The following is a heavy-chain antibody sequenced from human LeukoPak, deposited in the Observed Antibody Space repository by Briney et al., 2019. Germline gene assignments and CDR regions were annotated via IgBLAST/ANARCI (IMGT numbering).Heavy chain of an antibody. Sequence: PSQTLSLTCTVSGGSISSGSYYWSWIRQPAGKGLEWIGRIYTSGSTNYNPSLKSRVTISVDTSKNQLSLKLSSVTAADTAVYYCARVSSGYSYGYDYWGQGTLVTVSS. CDR3: ARVSSGYSYGYDY. V-gene: IGHV4-61*02. J-gene: IGHJ4*02. D-gene: IGHD5-18*01. CDR2: IYTSGST. CDR1: GGSISSGSYY.